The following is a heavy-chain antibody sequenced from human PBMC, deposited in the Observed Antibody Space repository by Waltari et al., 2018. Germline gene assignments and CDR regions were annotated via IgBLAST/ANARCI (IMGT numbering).Heavy chain of an antibody. D-gene: IGHD1-1*01. J-gene: IGHJ4*02. CDR3: VRNDGSVYGKFDC. V-gene: IGHV3-74*01. Sequence: EVQLVESGGDLVQPGGSLRLSCATSGLTFSSDWMHWVRQPSGKGLVGGSRISPYGTKTYYADSVKGRFSISRDNAKNTLYLQMNTLKVEDTATYYCVRNDGSVYGKFDCWGQGTPVTVSS. CDR1: GLTFSSDW. CDR2: ISPYGTKT.